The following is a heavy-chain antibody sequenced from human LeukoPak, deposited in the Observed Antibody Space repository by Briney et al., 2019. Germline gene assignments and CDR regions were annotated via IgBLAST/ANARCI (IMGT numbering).Heavy chain of an antibody. V-gene: IGHV3-23*01. CDR2: ISGSGGTT. Sequence: GGTLRLSCAASGFTFSSYGMNWVRQAPGKGLEWVSAISGSGGTTYYADSVKGRFTVSRDNSKNTLYLRMNSLRSDDTAVYYCARGVRIAVAGYIDCWGQGTLVTVSS. J-gene: IGHJ4*02. CDR3: ARGVRIAVAGYIDC. D-gene: IGHD6-19*01. CDR1: GFTFSSYG.